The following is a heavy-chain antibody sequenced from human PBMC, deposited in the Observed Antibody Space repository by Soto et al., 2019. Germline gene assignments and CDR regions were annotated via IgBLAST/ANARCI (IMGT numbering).Heavy chain of an antibody. D-gene: IGHD2-15*01. Sequence: QVQLQQWGAGLLKPSETLSLTCAVYGGSFSGYYWSWIRQPPGKGLEWIGEINHSGSTNYNPSLTSRVTISVDTSKNQFSLKLSSVTAADTAVYYCARVVVVAASSYWYFDLWGRGTLVTVSS. CDR3: ARVVVVAASSYWYFDL. J-gene: IGHJ2*01. CDR1: GGSFSGYY. V-gene: IGHV4-34*01. CDR2: INHSGST.